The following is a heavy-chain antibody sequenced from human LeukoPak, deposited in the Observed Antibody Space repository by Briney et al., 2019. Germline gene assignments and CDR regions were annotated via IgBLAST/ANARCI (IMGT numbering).Heavy chain of an antibody. CDR1: GGSISSSSYY. J-gene: IGHJ4*02. Sequence: SETLSLTCTVSGGSISSSSYYWGWIRQPPGKGLEWIGSIYYSGSTYYNPSLKSRVTISVDTSKTQFSLKLSSVTAADTAVYYCARARGSYMYYFDYWGQGTLVTVSS. D-gene: IGHD3-10*01. V-gene: IGHV4-39*01. CDR2: IYYSGST. CDR3: ARARGSYMYYFDY.